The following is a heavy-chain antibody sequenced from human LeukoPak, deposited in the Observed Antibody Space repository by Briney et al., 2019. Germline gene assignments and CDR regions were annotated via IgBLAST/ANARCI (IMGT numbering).Heavy chain of an antibody. CDR2: ISRDSTAI. D-gene: IGHD3-22*01. CDR1: GFTFSSFH. Sequence: GGSLRLSCAASGFTFSSFHINWVRQAPGKGLEWLSYISRDSTAIYYADSVKGRFTISRDNAKNSLYLQMNSLRAEDTAVYHCATDYYDSSGYYTGSYWGQGTLVTISS. J-gene: IGHJ4*02. V-gene: IGHV3-48*01. CDR3: ATDYYDSSGYYTGSY.